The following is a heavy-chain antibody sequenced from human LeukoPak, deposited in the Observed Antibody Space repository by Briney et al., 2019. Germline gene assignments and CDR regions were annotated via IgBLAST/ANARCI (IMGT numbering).Heavy chain of an antibody. CDR2: IYYSGST. CDR1: GGSISSHY. Sequence: SETLSLTCTVSGGSISSHYWSWIRQPPGKGLEWIGYIYYSGSTNYNPSLKSRVTISVDTSKNQFSLKLSSVTAADTAVYYCARLRNGRNSSSSDYYYYMDVWGKGTTVTVSS. V-gene: IGHV4-59*11. J-gene: IGHJ6*03. D-gene: IGHD6-6*01. CDR3: ARLRNGRNSSSSDYYYYMDV.